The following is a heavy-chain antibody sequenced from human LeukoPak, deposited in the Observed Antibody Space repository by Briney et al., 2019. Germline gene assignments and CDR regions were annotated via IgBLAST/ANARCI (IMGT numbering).Heavy chain of an antibody. CDR3: AREGLYCSSTSCYTSWFDP. CDR1: GGSISSYY. D-gene: IGHD2-2*02. CDR2: IYTSGST. Sequence: PSETLSLTCTVSGGSISSYYWSWIRQPAGKGREWIGRIYTSGSTNYNPSLKSRVTMSVDTSKNQFSLKLSSVTAAGTAVYYCAREGLYCSSTSCYTSWFDPWGQGTLVTVSS. J-gene: IGHJ5*02. V-gene: IGHV4-4*07.